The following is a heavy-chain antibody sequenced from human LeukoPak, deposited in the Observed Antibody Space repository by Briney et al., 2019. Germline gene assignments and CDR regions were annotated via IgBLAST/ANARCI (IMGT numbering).Heavy chain of an antibody. Sequence: GGSLRLSCAASGFTFSGFAMSWVRQAPGKGLEWVSTISGTGGTPYYADSVKGRFTISRDNSKNTLWLQMNSLRVEDTAVYYCAKWFDYWGQGTLVTVSS. CDR2: ISGTGGTP. V-gene: IGHV3-23*01. CDR3: AKWFDY. CDR1: GFTFSGFA. J-gene: IGHJ4*02.